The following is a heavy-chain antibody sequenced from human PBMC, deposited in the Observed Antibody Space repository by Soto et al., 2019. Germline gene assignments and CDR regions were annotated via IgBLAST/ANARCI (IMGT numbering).Heavy chain of an antibody. J-gene: IGHJ6*02. CDR2: INAGNGNT. Sequence: QVQLVQSGAEVKKPGASVKVSCKASGYTFTSYAMHWVRQAPGQRHEWMGWINAGNGNTKYSQKFQGRVTITRDTSASTAYMELSSLRSEDTAVYYCARTEIVLMVYAYYYYGMDVWGQGTTVTVSS. CDR3: ARTEIVLMVYAYYYYGMDV. CDR1: GYTFTSYA. D-gene: IGHD2-8*01. V-gene: IGHV1-3*01.